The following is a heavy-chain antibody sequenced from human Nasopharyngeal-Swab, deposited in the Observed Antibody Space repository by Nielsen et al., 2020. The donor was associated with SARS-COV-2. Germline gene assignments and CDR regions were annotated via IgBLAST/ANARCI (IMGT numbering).Heavy chain of an antibody. J-gene: IGHJ1*01. CDR1: GFTFSSYW. D-gene: IGHD5-18*01. CDR3: AKGLGIQSEYFQH. Sequence: GESLKISCAASGFTFSSYWMHWVRQAPGKGLVWVSRINDDGRDTIYADSVKGRFTISRDNAKNTLYLQMNSLRAEDTAVYYCAKGLGIQSEYFQHWGQGTLVTVSS. CDR2: INDDGRDT. V-gene: IGHV3-74*01.